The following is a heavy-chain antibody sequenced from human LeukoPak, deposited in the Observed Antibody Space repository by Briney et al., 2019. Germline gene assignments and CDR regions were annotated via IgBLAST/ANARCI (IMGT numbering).Heavy chain of an antibody. V-gene: IGHV4-39*07. Sequence: PSETLSLTCTVSGGSISSSSYYWGWIRQPPGKGLEWIGSIYYSGSTYYNPSLKSRVTISVDTSKNQFSLKLSSVTAADTAVYYCARDGSSGYPFDYWGQGTLVTVSS. J-gene: IGHJ4*02. CDR1: GGSISSSSYY. CDR3: ARDGSSGYPFDY. D-gene: IGHD3-22*01. CDR2: IYYSGST.